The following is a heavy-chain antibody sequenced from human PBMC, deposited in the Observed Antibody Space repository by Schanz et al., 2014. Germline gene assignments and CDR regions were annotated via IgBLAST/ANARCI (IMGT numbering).Heavy chain of an antibody. Sequence: VQLVQSGAEVKRPGASVRCSCKASGYTFTSDSMHWVRQAPGQGLEWMGMINPSGSSTTYAQKFQGRVTMTRDSSTSTVYMELSSLRSEDTTVYYCARDAVDAAAGGNYWGQGTLVTVSS. CDR3: ARDAVDAAAGGNY. CDR1: GYTFTSDS. CDR2: INPSGSST. J-gene: IGHJ4*02. V-gene: IGHV1-46*03. D-gene: IGHD6-13*01.